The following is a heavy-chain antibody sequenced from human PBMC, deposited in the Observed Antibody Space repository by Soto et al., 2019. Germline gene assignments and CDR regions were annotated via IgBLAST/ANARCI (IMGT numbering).Heavy chain of an antibody. CDR2: ISPGDSDT. V-gene: IGHV5-51*01. CDR1: GCPLSSYR. Sequence: GEAVTLSGKGSGCPLSSYRIGWVRQVPGKGLEWRGIISPGDSDTKYSQSFQGQVTISADKSISTAYLQWNSLKASDTAMYHCARHATYYDILSGYYFDYWGPGTLVTVSS. D-gene: IGHD3-9*01. CDR3: ARHATYYDILSGYYFDY. J-gene: IGHJ4*01.